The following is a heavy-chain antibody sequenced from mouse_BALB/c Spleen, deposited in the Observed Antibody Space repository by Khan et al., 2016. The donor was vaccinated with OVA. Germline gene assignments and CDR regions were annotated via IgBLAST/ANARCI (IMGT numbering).Heavy chain of an antibody. D-gene: IGHD2-14*01. CDR2: INPSNNYT. CDR1: GYTFTSYT. J-gene: IGHJ3*01. Sequence: VQLQESGAELARPGASVKMSCKASGYTFTSYTMYWVRQRPGQALEWLGHINPSNNYTYYNQNFNYKSTLIVDKSSSTAYMQLSSLTSEDYAVYCYVKEGAYYKSDSWFAYWGQGTLVTVSA. CDR3: VKEGAYYKSDSWFAY. V-gene: IGHV1-4*01.